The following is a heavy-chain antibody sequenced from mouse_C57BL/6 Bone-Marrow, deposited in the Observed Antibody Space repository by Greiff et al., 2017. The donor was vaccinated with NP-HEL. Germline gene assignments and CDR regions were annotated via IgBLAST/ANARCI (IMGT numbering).Heavy chain of an antibody. J-gene: IGHJ3*01. D-gene: IGHD1-1*01. CDR2: INPNNGGT. V-gene: IGHV1-26*01. CDR3: ASGYGSKAY. CDR1: GYTFTDYY. Sequence: EVKLQQSGPELVKPGASVKISCKASGYTFTDYYMNWVKQSHGKSLEWIGDINPNNGGTSYNQKFKGKATLTVDKSSSTAYMELRSLTSEDSAVYYCASGYGSKAYWGQGTLVTVSA.